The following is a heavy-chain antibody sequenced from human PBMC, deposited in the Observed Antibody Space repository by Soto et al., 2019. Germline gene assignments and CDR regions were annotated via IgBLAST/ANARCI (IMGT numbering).Heavy chain of an antibody. J-gene: IGHJ4*02. D-gene: IGHD6-19*01. CDR1: GFTFITYG. CDR2: ISYDGTNK. Sequence: QVPLVESGGGVVQPGRSLRLSCTASGFTFITYGMHWVRQAPGKGLEWVAVISYDGTNKYYADSVKGRFTISRDNSKNTLYLHMNSLRVDDTAVYYCAKVGSSGVGDYWGQGTLVTVSS. V-gene: IGHV3-30*05. CDR3: AKVGSSGVGDY.